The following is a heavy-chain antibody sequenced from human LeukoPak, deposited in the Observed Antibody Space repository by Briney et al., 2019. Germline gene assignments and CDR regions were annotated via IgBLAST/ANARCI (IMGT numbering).Heavy chain of an antibody. CDR2: ITWNSGNI. V-gene: IGHV3-9*01. CDR3: AKGEERITMIVVVNFDY. CDR1: GFTFDDYT. Sequence: GGSLRLSCAASGFTFDDYTMHWVRQAPGKGLEWVSGITWNSGNIGYADSVKGRFTISRDNAKNSLYLQMNSLRAEDTAVYYCAKGEERITMIVVVNFDYWGQGTLVTVSS. D-gene: IGHD3-22*01. J-gene: IGHJ4*02.